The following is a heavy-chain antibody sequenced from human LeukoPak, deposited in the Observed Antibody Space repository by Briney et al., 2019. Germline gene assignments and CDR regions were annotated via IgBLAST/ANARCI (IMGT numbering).Heavy chain of an antibody. J-gene: IGHJ4*02. Sequence: ASVKVSCKASGYTFTSYDINWVRQAPGQGLEWMGWMNPNSGNTGYAQKFQGRVTMTRNTSISTACMELSSLRSEDTAVYYCARAPDTAMGFDYWGQGTLVTVSS. CDR1: GYTFTSYD. CDR3: ARAPDTAMGFDY. V-gene: IGHV1-8*01. CDR2: MNPNSGNT. D-gene: IGHD5-18*01.